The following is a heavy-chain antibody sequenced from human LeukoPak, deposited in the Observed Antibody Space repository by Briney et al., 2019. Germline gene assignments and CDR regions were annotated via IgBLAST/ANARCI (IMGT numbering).Heavy chain of an antibody. CDR3: ARCSGGSCYLFDAFDI. D-gene: IGHD2-15*01. CDR1: GGTFSSYA. V-gene: IGHV1-69*13. Sequence: SVKVSCKASGGTFSSYAISWVRQAPGQGLDWMGGIIPIFCTAYYAQKFQGRVTITADESTSTANMELSSLRSEDTAVYYCARCSGGSCYLFDAFDIWGQGTMVTVSS. J-gene: IGHJ3*02. CDR2: IIPIFCTA.